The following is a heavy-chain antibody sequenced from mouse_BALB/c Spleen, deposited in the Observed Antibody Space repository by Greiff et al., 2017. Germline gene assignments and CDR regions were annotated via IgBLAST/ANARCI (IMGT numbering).Heavy chain of an antibody. D-gene: IGHD2-10*01. Sequence: EVMLVESGGGLVKPGGSLKLSCAASGFTFSSYAMSWVRQTPEKRLEWVASISSGGSTYYPDSVKGRFTISSDNARDILYLQMSSLRAEDTAMYYCARVRGPYYCYFDYWGQGTTLTVSS. J-gene: IGHJ2*01. CDR2: ISSGGST. V-gene: IGHV5-6-5*01. CDR3: ARVRGPYYCYFDY. CDR1: GFTFSSYA.